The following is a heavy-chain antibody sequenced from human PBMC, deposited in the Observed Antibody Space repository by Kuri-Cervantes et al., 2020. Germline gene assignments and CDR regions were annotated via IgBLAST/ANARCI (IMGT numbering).Heavy chain of an antibody. CDR1: GFTFSSYA. V-gene: IGHV3-23*01. CDR3: AKPLVGATKPNWYFDL. D-gene: IGHD1-26*01. J-gene: IGHJ2*01. CDR2: ISGSGGST. Sequence: GGSLRLPCAASGFTFSSYAMSWVRQAPGKGLEWVSAISGSGGSTYYADSVKGRFTISRDNSKNSLYLQMNSLRAEDTAVYYCAKPLVGATKPNWYFDLWGRGTLVTVSS.